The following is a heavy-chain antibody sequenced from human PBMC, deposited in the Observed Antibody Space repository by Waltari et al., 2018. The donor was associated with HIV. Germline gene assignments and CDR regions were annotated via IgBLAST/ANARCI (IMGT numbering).Heavy chain of an antibody. CDR1: GFTFSSYS. D-gene: IGHD6-19*01. Sequence: EVQLVESGGGLVKPGGSLRLSCAASGFTFSSYSMNWVSQAPGKGLEWVSSISSSSSYIYYADSVKGRFTISRDNAKNSLYLQMNSLRAEDTAVYYCAREGSSGWYVYWGQGTLVTVSS. J-gene: IGHJ4*02. V-gene: IGHV3-21*01. CDR3: AREGSSGWYVY. CDR2: ISSSSSYI.